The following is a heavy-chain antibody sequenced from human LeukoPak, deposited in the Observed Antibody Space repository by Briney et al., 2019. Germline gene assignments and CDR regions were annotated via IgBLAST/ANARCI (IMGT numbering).Heavy chain of an antibody. J-gene: IGHJ6*02. CDR1: GGSFSGYY. V-gene: IGHV4-34*01. CDR3: ARGGNSWSGYYYYYGMDV. D-gene: IGHD6-13*01. CDR2: INHSGST. Sequence: PSETLSLTCAVYGGSFSGYYWSWIRQPPGKGLEWIGEINHSGSTNYNPSLKSRVTISVDTSKNQFSLKLSPVTAADTAVYYCARGGNSWSGYYYYYGMDVWGQGTTVTVSS.